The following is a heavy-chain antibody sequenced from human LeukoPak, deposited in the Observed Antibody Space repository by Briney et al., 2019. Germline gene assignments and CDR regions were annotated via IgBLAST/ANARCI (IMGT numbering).Heavy chain of an antibody. CDR1: GGTFSSYA. V-gene: IGHV1-69*04. CDR2: IIPILGIA. CDR3: AREGDITGDSSFDY. J-gene: IGHJ4*02. Sequence: SSVRLSCKASGGTFSSYAISWVRQAPGQGLEWMGRIIPILGIANYAQKFQGRVTITADKSTSTAYMELSSLRSEDTAVYYCAREGDITGDSSFDYWGPGTLVSVSS. D-gene: IGHD1-20*01.